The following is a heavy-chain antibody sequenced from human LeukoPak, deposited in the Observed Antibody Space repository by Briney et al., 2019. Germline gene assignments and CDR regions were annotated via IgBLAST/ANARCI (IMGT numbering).Heavy chain of an antibody. D-gene: IGHD6-19*01. CDR2: ISSSSSYI. Sequence: GGSLRLSCAASGFTFSSYSMNWVRQAPGKGLEWVSSISSSSSYIYYADSVKGRFTISRDSAKNSLYLQMNSLRAEDTAVYYCARDPKSGYSSGPLSWGQGTLVTVSS. J-gene: IGHJ4*02. CDR3: ARDPKSGYSSGPLS. V-gene: IGHV3-21*01. CDR1: GFTFSSYS.